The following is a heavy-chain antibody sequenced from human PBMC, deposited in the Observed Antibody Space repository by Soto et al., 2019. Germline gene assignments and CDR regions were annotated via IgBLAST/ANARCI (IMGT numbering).Heavy chain of an antibody. Sequence: QVQLVQSGAEVKKPGASVKVSCKASGYTFTSYGISWVRQAPGQGLEWMGWISAYNGNTNYAQKLQGRVTMTTDTSPSTVYMERRRLRSDDTAVYYCASTTGYYYGYYIDVWGTATPVTVSS. CDR2: ISAYNGNT. CDR1: GYTFTSYG. CDR3: ASTTGYYYGYYIDV. J-gene: IGHJ6*03. V-gene: IGHV1-18*01.